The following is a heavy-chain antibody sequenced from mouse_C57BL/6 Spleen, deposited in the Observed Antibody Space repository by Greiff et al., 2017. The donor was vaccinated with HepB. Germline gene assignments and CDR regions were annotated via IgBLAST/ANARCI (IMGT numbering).Heavy chain of an antibody. CDR1: GFTFSSYA. D-gene: IGHD2-2*01. J-gene: IGHJ4*01. CDR3: AEGRVDGYDVGDY. CDR2: ISDGGSYT. Sequence: DVRLVESGGGLVKPGGSLKLSCAASGFTFSSYAMSWVRQTPEKRLEWVATISDGGSYTYYPDNVKGRFTISRDNAKNNLYLQMSHLKSEDTAMYYCAEGRVDGYDVGDYWGQGTSVTVSS. V-gene: IGHV5-4*03.